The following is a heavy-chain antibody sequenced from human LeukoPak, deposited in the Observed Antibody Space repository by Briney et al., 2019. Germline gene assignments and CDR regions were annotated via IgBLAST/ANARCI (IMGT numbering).Heavy chain of an antibody. CDR2: IYPGDSDT. CDR3: ARHVYGYSLYYFDY. CDR1: GYSFTSYW. Sequence: GESLKISCKGSGYSFTSYWIAWVRQMPGKGLEWMGIIYPGDSDTRYSPSLQGQVTISADKSISTAYLQWSSLKASDTVMYYCARHVYGYSLYYFDYWGQGTLVTVSS. D-gene: IGHD5-18*01. V-gene: IGHV5-51*01. J-gene: IGHJ4*02.